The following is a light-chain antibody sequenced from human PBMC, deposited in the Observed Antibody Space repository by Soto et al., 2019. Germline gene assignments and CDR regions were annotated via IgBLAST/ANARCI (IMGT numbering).Light chain of an antibody. J-gene: IGKJ4*01. CDR2: AAS. CDR1: QSIRSY. Sequence: DIQMTQSPSSLSASVGDRVTITCRASQSIRSYLNWYQQRPGKAPKLLIYAASSLQSGVPSRFSGSGSGTDFTLTINSLQPEDFATYYCQQSYSTPRTFGGGTKVEIK. V-gene: IGKV1-39*01. CDR3: QQSYSTPRT.